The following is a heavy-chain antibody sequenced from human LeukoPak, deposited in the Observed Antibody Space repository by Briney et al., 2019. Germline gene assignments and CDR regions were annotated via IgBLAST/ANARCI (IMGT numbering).Heavy chain of an antibody. CDR1: GYTFTGYY. J-gene: IGHJ3*02. D-gene: IGHD6-13*01. V-gene: IGHV1-2*02. CDR2: INPNSGGT. CDR3: ARVTYPGIAGAFDI. Sequence: ASVKVSCKASGYTFTGYYMHWVRQAPGQGLEWMGWINPNSGGTNYQGRVTMTRDTSISTAFMDLSRLRSDDTAVYYCARVTYPGIAGAFDIWGQGTMVTVSS.